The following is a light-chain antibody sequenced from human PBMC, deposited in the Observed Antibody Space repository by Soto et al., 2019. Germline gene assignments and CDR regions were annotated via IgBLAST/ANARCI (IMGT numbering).Light chain of an antibody. Sequence: EIVLTQSPATLSSFPGDRVTLSCRASQAVNTRLAWYQHKPGQAPRLLIYLASNRAAGVPARFSGSGSGTDFTLTISDVEPEDFATYYCQQYHSYPRTFGQGTKVEIK. CDR3: QQYHSYPRT. CDR2: LAS. J-gene: IGKJ1*01. CDR1: QAVNTR. V-gene: IGKV3D-11*01.